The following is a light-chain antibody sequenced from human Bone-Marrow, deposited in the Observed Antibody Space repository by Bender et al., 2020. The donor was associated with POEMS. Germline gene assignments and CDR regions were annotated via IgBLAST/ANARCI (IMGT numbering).Light chain of an antibody. CDR2: EDS. V-gene: IGLV1-44*01. Sequence: QSVLTQPPSASATPGQRVDISCSGSNSNIGINAVSWYHQLPGEAPKLLIYEDSRRHSGVPDRFSGSKSGSSAFLVISGLQSEDEAYYYCAGWDDRLNAVFGGGTKVTVL. J-gene: IGLJ2*01. CDR3: AGWDDRLNAV. CDR1: NSNIGINA.